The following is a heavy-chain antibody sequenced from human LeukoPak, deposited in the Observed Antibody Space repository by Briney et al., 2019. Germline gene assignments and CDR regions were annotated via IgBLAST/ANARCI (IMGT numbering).Heavy chain of an antibody. CDR1: GFTFSSYG. CDR2: ISYDGSNK. V-gene: IGHV3-30*18. Sequence: GGSLRLSCEASGFTFSSYGMHWVRQAQGKGLEGVAVISYDGSNKYYADSVKGRFTISRDNSKNTLYLQMNSLRAEDTAVYYCAKSDDIVATIYDYWGQGTLVTVSS. D-gene: IGHD5-12*01. J-gene: IGHJ4*02. CDR3: AKSDDIVATIYDY.